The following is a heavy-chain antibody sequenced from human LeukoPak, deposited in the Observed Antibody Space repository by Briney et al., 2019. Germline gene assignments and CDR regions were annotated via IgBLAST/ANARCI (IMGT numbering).Heavy chain of an antibody. CDR1: GGSISSYY. D-gene: IGHD3-22*01. J-gene: IGHJ5*02. CDR3: AKERSDYYYDSSGLNWFDP. CDR2: IYTSGST. Sequence: SETLSLTCTVSGGSISSYYWSWIRQPAGKGLEWIGRIYTSGSTNYNPSLKSRVTMSVDTSKNQFSLKLSSVTAADTAVYYCAKERSDYYYDSSGLNWFDPWGQGTLVTVSS. V-gene: IGHV4-4*07.